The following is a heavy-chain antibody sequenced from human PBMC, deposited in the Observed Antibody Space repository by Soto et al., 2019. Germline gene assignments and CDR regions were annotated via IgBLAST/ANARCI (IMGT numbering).Heavy chain of an antibody. D-gene: IGHD2-15*01. CDR3: ARGRVCSGGSCYPAGAFGI. Sequence: LGESLKISCKGSGYSFTSYWIGWVRQMPGKGLEWMGIIYPGDSDTRYSPSFHGQVTISADKSISTAYLQWSSLKASDTAMYYCARGRVCSGGSCYPAGAFGIWGQGTMVTVSS. V-gene: IGHV5-51*01. CDR2: IYPGDSDT. CDR1: GYSFTSYW. J-gene: IGHJ3*02.